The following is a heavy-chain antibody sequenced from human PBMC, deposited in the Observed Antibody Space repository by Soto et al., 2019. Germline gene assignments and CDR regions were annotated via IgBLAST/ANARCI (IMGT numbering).Heavy chain of an antibody. CDR3: ARDVPHNWFDS. J-gene: IGHJ5*01. CDR2: INPSDYST. Sequence: ASVKVSCKASGYTFTSHYIYWVRQAPGQGLEWMGLINPSDYSTLYARNFQGRVTMTRDTSTSTVYMELSSLRVEDTAVYYCARDVPHNWFDSWGQGTLVTVSS. V-gene: IGHV1-46*01. CDR1: GYTFTSHY. D-gene: IGHD3-10*02.